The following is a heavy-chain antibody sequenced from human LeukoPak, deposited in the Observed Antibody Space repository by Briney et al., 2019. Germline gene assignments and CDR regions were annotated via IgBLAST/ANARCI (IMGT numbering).Heavy chain of an antibody. J-gene: IGHJ4*02. Sequence: PGGSLRLSCAASGFTFSSLWMSWVRQAPGKGLEWVANIKQDGSDKYYVDSVKGRFTISRDNAKNSLYMQMNSLRAEDTAVYYCARAGSSGSVDYWGQGTLVTVSS. D-gene: IGHD6-19*01. CDR3: ARAGSSGSVDY. CDR2: IKQDGSDK. V-gene: IGHV3-7*05. CDR1: GFTFSSLW.